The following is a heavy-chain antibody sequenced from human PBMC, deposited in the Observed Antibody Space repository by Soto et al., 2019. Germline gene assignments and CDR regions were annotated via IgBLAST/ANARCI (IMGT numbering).Heavy chain of an antibody. D-gene: IGHD1-26*01. Sequence: PGGSLRLSCAASGFTFSSYAMSWVRQAPGKGLEWVSGISGDGYTTYYADSVKGRFTISRDISESTLSLVMNNLSTEDTAVYYCARVPRSSTTSDYWGQGTLVTVS. CDR3: ARVPRSSTTSDY. V-gene: IGHV3-23*01. CDR1: GFTFSSYA. J-gene: IGHJ4*02. CDR2: ISGDGYTT.